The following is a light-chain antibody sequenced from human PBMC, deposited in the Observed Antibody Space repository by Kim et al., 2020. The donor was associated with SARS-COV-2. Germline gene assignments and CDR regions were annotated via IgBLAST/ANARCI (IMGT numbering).Light chain of an antibody. CDR1: QGISSY. Sequence: DVQLTQSPSFLSASVGDRVTITCRASQGISSYLAWFQQKPWKAPKLLIYAASTLQSGVPSRFSGSGSGTEFTLTISSLQPEDFATYYCQQLNSYPRTFGQGTKLEI. CDR2: AAS. J-gene: IGKJ2*01. V-gene: IGKV1-9*01. CDR3: QQLNSYPRT.